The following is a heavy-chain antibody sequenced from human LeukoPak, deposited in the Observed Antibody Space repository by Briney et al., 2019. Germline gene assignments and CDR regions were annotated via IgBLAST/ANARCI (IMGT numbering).Heavy chain of an antibody. CDR1: GFTVSNNY. CDR3: ARDGSYSGGWGFFDY. CDR2: IYSGGST. V-gene: IGHV3-53*01. J-gene: IGHJ4*02. D-gene: IGHD1-26*01. Sequence: GGSLRLSCAASGFTVSNNYMSWVRQAPGKGLEWVSVIYSGGSTYYADSVKGRFTISRDNSKNTLFLQMNSLRAEDTAVYYCARDGSYSGGWGFFDYWGQGILVTVSS.